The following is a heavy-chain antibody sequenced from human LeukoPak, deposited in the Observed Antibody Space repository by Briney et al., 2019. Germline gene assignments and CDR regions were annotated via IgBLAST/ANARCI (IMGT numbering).Heavy chain of an antibody. CDR2: INPSGGST. Sequence: ASVKVSCKASGYTFTTYYIHWVRQAPGQGLEWMGIINPSGGSTNYAQKFQGRVTMTRDTSTSTVYMELSGLTSEDTGVYYCARDLRSGSVRFDYWGQGTLVTVCS. CDR1: GYTFTTYY. J-gene: IGHJ4*02. CDR3: ARDLRSGSVRFDY. V-gene: IGHV1-46*01. D-gene: IGHD3-10*01.